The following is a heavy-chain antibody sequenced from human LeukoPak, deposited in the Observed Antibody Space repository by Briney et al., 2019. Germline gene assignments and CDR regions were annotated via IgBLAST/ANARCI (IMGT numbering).Heavy chain of an antibody. D-gene: IGHD3-10*02. CDR3: AELGITMIGGV. CDR1: GFTFSSYA. V-gene: IGHV3-30*04. J-gene: IGHJ6*04. CDR2: ISYDGSNK. Sequence: PGRSLRLSCVASGFTFSSYAMHWVRQAPGKGLEWVAVISYDGSNKYYADSVKGRFTISRDNSKNTLYLQMNSLRAEDTAVYYCAELGITMIGGVWGKGTTVTISS.